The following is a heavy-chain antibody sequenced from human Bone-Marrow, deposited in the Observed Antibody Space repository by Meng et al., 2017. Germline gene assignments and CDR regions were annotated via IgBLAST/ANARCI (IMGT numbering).Heavy chain of an antibody. J-gene: IGHJ4*02. CDR1: GGSFSDYY. CDR3: ARGPTTMAHDFDY. Sequence: LQRGGQGLLKPSATLSLTGVFSGGSFSDYYWSWIRQPPGKGLEWIGEINHSGSTNYNPSLESRATISVDTSQNNLSLKLSSVTAADSAVYYCARGPTTMAHDFDYWGQGTLVTVSS. V-gene: IGHV4-34*01. D-gene: IGHD4-11*01. CDR2: INHSGST.